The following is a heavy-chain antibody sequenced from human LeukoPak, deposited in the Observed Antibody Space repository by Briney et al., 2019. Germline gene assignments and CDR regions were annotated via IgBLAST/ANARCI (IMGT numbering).Heavy chain of an antibody. J-gene: IGHJ4*02. CDR1: GFTFSSYS. CDR2: ISSSSSYI. CDR3: APDPRIAVAGHFDY. D-gene: IGHD6-19*01. Sequence: GGSLRLSCAASGFTFSSYSMNWVRQAPGKGLEWVSSISSSSSYIYYADSVKGRFTISRDNSKNTLYLQMNSLRAEDTAVYYCAPDPRIAVAGHFDYWGQGTLVTVSS. V-gene: IGHV3-21*04.